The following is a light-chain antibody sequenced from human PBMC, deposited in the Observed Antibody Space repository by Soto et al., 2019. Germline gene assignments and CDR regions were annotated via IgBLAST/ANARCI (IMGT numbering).Light chain of an antibody. J-gene: IGKJ1*01. Sequence: EIVLTQSPGTLSLSPGERATLSCRAIQRVSSIYLAWYQQKPGQAPRLLIYGASSRASGIPDRFSGSGSGTDFTLTISRLEPEDFAVYYCQQYGNSPSWTFCQRTKADIK. CDR3: QQYGNSPSWT. CDR1: QRVSSIY. CDR2: GAS. V-gene: IGKV3-20*01.